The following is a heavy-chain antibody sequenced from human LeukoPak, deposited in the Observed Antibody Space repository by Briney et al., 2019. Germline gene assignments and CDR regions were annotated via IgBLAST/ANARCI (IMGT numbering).Heavy chain of an antibody. CDR2: IYTSGST. J-gene: IGHJ6*03. V-gene: IGHV4-4*07. CDR3: ARVSQLEYYYYYMDV. CDR1: GGSISSYY. D-gene: IGHD6-13*01. Sequence: PSETLSLTCTVSGGSISSYYWSWIRQPAGKGLEWIGRIYTSGSTNYNPSLKSRVTMSVDTSKNQFSLKLSSVTAADTAVYYCARVSQLEYYYYYMDVWGKGTTVTVSS.